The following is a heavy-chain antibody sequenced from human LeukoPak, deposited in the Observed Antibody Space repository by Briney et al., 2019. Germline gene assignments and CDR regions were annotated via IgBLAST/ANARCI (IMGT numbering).Heavy chain of an antibody. CDR2: ISSRGGTI. D-gene: IGHD3-16*01. Sequence: GGSLRLSCAASGFTFSTYDMNWVRQAPGKGLEWLSYISSRGGTIYYADSVKGRFTISRDNAKNSLYLQMNSLRAEDTAVYYYARDALAGGDWSNMGDYWGQGTLVTVSS. CDR3: ARDALAGGDWSNMGDY. CDR1: GFTFSTYD. J-gene: IGHJ4*02. V-gene: IGHV3-48*03.